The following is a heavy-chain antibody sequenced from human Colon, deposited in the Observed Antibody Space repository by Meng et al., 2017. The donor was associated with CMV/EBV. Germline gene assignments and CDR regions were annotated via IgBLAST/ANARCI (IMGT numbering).Heavy chain of an antibody. CDR1: GDTPPGYT. D-gene: IGHD6-19*01. CDR2: VNPDTKTT. V-gene: IGHV1-8*01. Sequence: APVKVSCKASGDTPPGYTMYWVRQAAGQGLEWLGWVNPDTKTTRYSQKFEGRVAMTTDSSTNTVYMHLDGLTSDDTAVYYCARGPLSGWQPDWGQGTLVTVSS. CDR3: ARGPLSGWQPD. J-gene: IGHJ4*02.